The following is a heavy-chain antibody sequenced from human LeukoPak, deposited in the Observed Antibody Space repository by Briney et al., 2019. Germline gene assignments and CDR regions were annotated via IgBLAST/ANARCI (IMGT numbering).Heavy chain of an antibody. J-gene: IGHJ4*02. CDR3: AKIYSSGSYHFDF. Sequence: PGGSLRLSCAASGFTFRSYGMHWVRQAAGEGLEWVAAVSYDGSSTYYTDSVKGRFTISRDNSKNTLYLQMDSLRAEDTAVYYCAKIYSSGSYHFDFWGQGTLVTVSS. V-gene: IGHV3-30*18. D-gene: IGHD3-10*01. CDR2: VSYDGSST. CDR1: GFTFRSYG.